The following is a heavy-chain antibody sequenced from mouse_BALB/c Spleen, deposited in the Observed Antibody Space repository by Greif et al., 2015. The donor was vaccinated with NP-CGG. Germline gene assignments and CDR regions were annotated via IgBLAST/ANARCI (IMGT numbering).Heavy chain of an antibody. CDR1: GFNIKDTY. D-gene: IGHD1-1*01. J-gene: IGHJ4*01. V-gene: IGHV14-3*02. CDR3: ASHLTTVVAYYYAMDY. CDR2: IDPANGNT. Sequence: VQLQQSGAELVKPGASVKLSCTASGFNIKDTYMHWVKQRPEQGLEWIGRIDPANGNTKYDPKFQGKATITADTSSNPAYLQLSSLTSEDTAVYYCASHLTTVVAYYYAMDYWGQGTSVTVSS.